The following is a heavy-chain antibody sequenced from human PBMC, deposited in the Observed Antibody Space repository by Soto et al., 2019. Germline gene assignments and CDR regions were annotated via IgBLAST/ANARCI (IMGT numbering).Heavy chain of an antibody. CDR3: ARDYDDSYGYSPYDY. Sequence: GASVKVSCKASGYTFTSYDINWVRQATGQGLEWMGWMNPNSGNTGYAQKFQGRVTMTTNTSISTAYMELSSLRSDDTAVYYCARDYDDSYGYSPYDYWGQGTLVTVSS. V-gene: IGHV1-8*01. CDR1: GYTFTSYD. J-gene: IGHJ4*02. CDR2: MNPNSGNT. D-gene: IGHD5-18*01.